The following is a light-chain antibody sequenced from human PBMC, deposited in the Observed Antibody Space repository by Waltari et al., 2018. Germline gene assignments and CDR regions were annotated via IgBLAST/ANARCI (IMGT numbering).Light chain of an antibody. CDR3: QQYGSSPWT. CDR2: GAS. Sequence: EIVLTPSPGTLSLSPGERATLSCRASQSVSSSYLAWYQQKPGPAPRLLIYGASSRATGIPDRFSGSGSGTDFTLTISRLEPEDFAVYYCQQYGSSPWTFGQGTKVEIK. J-gene: IGKJ1*01. V-gene: IGKV3-20*01. CDR1: QSVSSSY.